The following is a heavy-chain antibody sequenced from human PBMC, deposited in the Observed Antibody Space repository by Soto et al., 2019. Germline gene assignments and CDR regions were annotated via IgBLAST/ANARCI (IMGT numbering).Heavy chain of an antibody. Sequence: VQLVQSGAEVRKPGSSVKVSCKASGGTLKNYGLSWVRQAPGQGLEWMGGVNPIFATTNYAQKFQGRVTISADKSTGTADMELSSLRSEDTAMYYCARLGSRITMVGVPSDAFDIWGQGTMVTVSS. D-gene: IGHD3-10*01. CDR3: ARLGSRITMVGVPSDAFDI. CDR1: GGTLKNYG. CDR2: VNPIFATT. J-gene: IGHJ3*02. V-gene: IGHV1-69*06.